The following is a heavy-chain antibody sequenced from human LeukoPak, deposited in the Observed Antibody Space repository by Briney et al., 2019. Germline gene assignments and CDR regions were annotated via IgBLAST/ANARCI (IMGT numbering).Heavy chain of an antibody. CDR2: ISNSGSST. J-gene: IGHJ4*02. CDR3: AKGRTLDY. V-gene: IGHV3-23*01. Sequence: GGSLRLSCAASGFTFSTYAMSWVRQAPGKGLEWVSAISNSGSSTYCADSVKGRFTISRDTSKNALYLQMNSLRAEDTAVYYCAKGRTLDYWGQGTLVTVSS. CDR1: GFTFSTYA.